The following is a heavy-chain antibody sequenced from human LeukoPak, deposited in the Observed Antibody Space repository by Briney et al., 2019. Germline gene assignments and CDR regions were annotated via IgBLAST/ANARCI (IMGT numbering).Heavy chain of an antibody. Sequence: GGSLRLSCAASGFTFTSYAMSWVRQAPGQGLEWVSAITGSGGSTYYADSVKGRFTISRDNSKNTLYLQMNSLRAEATAVYYCAKDQQSSSWYRRSKHPAYYFDYWGQGTLVTVSS. D-gene: IGHD6-13*01. CDR2: ITGSGGST. CDR3: AKDQQSSSWYRRSKHPAYYFDY. CDR1: GFTFTSYA. J-gene: IGHJ4*02. V-gene: IGHV3-23*01.